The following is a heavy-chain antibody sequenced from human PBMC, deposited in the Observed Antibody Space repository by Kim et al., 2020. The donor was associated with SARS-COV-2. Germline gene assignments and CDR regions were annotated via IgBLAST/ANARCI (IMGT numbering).Heavy chain of an antibody. D-gene: IGHD5-18*01. J-gene: IGHJ4*02. CDR2: K. Sequence: KKYSQKFQGRVTNTRDTSASTAYMELRSLRSEDTAEYYCARDGYSYYFDYWGQGTLVTVSS. V-gene: IGHV1-3*01. CDR3: ARDGYSYYFDY.